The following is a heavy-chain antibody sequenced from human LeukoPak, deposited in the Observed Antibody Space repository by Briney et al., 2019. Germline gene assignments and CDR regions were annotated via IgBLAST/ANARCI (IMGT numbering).Heavy chain of an antibody. J-gene: IGHJ5*02. V-gene: IGHV4-38-2*01. D-gene: IGHD3-10*01. CDR3: ERAVITRVRGLPGPSNWFDP. Sequence: SETLSLTCAVSGYSISSGYYWGWLRPPPGKGLEWIGIIYRSGSTYYNPSLKRRVTISVNTYKNQFALKLSSVTAADSAVYYCERAVITRVRGLPGPSNWFDPGGEGTLAAVS. CDR2: IYRSGST. CDR1: GYSISSGYY.